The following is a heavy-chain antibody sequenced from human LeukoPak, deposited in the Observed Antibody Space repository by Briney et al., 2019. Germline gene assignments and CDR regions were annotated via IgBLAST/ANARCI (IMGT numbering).Heavy chain of an antibody. CDR3: AKVCRPYYYDSSGYWYFDY. V-gene: IGHV3-23*01. D-gene: IGHD3-22*01. CDR1: GFTFSSYA. J-gene: IGHJ4*02. Sequence: GGSLRLSCAASGFTFSSYAMSWVRQAPGKELEWVSAISGSGGSTYYADSVKGRFTISRDNSKNTLYLQMNSLRAEDTAVYYCAKVCRPYYYDSSGYWYFDYWGQGTLVTVSS. CDR2: ISGSGGST.